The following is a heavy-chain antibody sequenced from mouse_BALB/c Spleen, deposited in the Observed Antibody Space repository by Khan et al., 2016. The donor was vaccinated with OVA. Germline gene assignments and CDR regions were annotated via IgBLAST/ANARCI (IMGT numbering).Heavy chain of an antibody. D-gene: IGHD2-10*01. CDR1: GFSLTNYG. CDR2: IWSDGST. Sequence: QVQLKQSGPGLVAPSQSLSITCTISGFSLTNYGIHWVRQPPGKGLEWLVVIWSDGSTTYNSALKSRLSISKDNSKSQVFLKMNSLQTDGTAIYYCARQPYYHYYLMDYWGQGTSVTVSS. J-gene: IGHJ4*01. CDR3: ARQPYYHYYLMDY. V-gene: IGHV2-6-1*01.